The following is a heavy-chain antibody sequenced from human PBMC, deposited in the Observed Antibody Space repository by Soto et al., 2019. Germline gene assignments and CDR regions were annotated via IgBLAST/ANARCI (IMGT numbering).Heavy chain of an antibody. J-gene: IGHJ2*01. CDR1: GFTFSSYA. Sequence: GGSLRLSCAASGFTFSSYAMHWVRQAPGKGLEWVAVISYDGSNKYYADSVKGRFTISRDNSKNTLYLQMNSLRAEDTAVYYCARGSSSWFWYFDLWGRRTLVTVSS. CDR2: ISYDGSNK. D-gene: IGHD6-13*01. V-gene: IGHV3-30-3*01. CDR3: ARGSSSWFWYFDL.